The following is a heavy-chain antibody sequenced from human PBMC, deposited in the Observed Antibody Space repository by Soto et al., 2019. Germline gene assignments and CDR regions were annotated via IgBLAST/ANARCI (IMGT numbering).Heavy chain of an antibody. Sequence: SVKVSCKASGFTFTSSAVQWVRQARGQRLEWIGWIVVGSGNTNYAQKFQERVTITRDMSTSTAYMELSSLRSEDTAVYYCAASLYCSGGSCYQDYWGQGTLVTVSS. CDR3: AASLYCSGGSCYQDY. CDR2: IVVGSGNT. CDR1: GFTFTSSA. V-gene: IGHV1-58*01. D-gene: IGHD2-15*01. J-gene: IGHJ4*02.